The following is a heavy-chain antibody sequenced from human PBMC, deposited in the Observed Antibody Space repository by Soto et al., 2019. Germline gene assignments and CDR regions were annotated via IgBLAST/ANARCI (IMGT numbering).Heavy chain of an antibody. CDR2: IYSGGTT. Sequence: QAGGSLRLSCAASGFTVSSNYMSWVRQAPGKGLEWVSVIYSGGTTYYADSVKGRFTISRDNSKNTLYLQMNSLRAEDTAVYYCARARGYYDTSGYSGYYFDYWGQGTLVTVSS. CDR3: ARARGYYDTSGYSGYYFDY. J-gene: IGHJ4*02. D-gene: IGHD3-22*01. V-gene: IGHV3-53*01. CDR1: GFTVSSNY.